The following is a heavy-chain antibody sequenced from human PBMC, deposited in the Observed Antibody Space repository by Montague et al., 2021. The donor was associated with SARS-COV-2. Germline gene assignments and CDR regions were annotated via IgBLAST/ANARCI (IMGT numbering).Heavy chain of an antibody. Sequence: NTNYAQKLQGRVTMTADTSTSTAYMELRSLSSDDTSVYYCARCVPYVDWFMDVWGQGTTVTVSS. CDR3: ARCVPYVDWFMDV. V-gene: IGHV1-18*01. D-gene: IGHD3-9*01. J-gene: IGHJ6*02. CDR2: NT.